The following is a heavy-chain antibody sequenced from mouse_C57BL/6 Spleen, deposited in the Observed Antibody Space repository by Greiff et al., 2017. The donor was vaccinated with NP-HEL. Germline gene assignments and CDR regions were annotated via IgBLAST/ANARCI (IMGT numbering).Heavy chain of an antibody. V-gene: IGHV1-47*01. CDR3: ARFSRRFYYFDY. CDR2: FHPYNDDT. D-gene: IGHD6-1*01. J-gene: IGHJ2*01. CDR1: GYTFTTYP. Sequence: VQRVESGAELVKPGASVKMSCKASGYTFTTYPIEWMKQNHGKSLEWIGNFHPYNDDTKYNEKFKGKATLTVEKSSSTVYLELSRLTSDDSAVYYCARFSRRFYYFDYWGQGTTLTVSS.